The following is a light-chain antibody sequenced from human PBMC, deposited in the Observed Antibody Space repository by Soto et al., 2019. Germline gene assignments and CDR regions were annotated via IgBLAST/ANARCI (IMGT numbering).Light chain of an antibody. CDR1: NTDIGGHKY. CDR2: EVS. V-gene: IGLV2-8*01. Sequence: QSVLTQPPSASGSPGQSVTISCTGTNTDIGGHKYVSWYQHHPGKAPKLIIYEVSERPSGVPDRFSSSKSGNAASLTVSGLQADDEAIYYCSSYTGTNNFVLFGGGTKLTVL. CDR3: SSYTGTNNFVL. J-gene: IGLJ2*01.